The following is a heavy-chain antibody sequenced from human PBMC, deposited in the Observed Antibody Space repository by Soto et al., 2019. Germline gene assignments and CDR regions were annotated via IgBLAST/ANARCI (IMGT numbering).Heavy chain of an antibody. Sequence: QVQLVQSGAEVKKPGSSVKVSCKASGGTFSSYTISWVRQAPGQGLEWMGRIIPILGIANYAQKFQGRVTITAEKSTSTAYMELSSLRSEDTAVYYCSKGAAGIRGDYWGQGTLVTVSS. CDR3: SKGAAGIRGDY. CDR1: GGTFSSYT. D-gene: IGHD6-13*01. J-gene: IGHJ4*02. CDR2: IIPILGIA. V-gene: IGHV1-69*02.